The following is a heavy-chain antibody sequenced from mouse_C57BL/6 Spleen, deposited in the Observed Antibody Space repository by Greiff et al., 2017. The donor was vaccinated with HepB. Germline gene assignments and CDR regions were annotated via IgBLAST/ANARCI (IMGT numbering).Heavy chain of an antibody. V-gene: IGHV14-4*01. J-gene: IGHJ2*01. CDR3: IITTVDY. CDR2: IDPENGDT. CDR1: GFNIKDDY. Sequence: VQLKESGAELVRPGASVKLSCTASGFNIKDDYMHWVKQRPEQGLEWIGWIDPENGDTEYASKFQGKATITADTSSNTAYLQLSSLTSEDTAVYYCIITTVDYWGQGTTLTVSS. D-gene: IGHD1-1*01.